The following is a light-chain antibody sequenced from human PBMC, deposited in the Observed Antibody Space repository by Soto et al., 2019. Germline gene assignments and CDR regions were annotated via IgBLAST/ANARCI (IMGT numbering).Light chain of an antibody. CDR2: GAS. J-gene: IGKJ1*01. CDR3: QQYGSSGT. V-gene: IGKV3-20*01. Sequence: ELVLTQSPGTLSLSPGERATLSCRASQSVSNNYLAWYQRKPGQAPRLLIYGASNRATGIPDRFSGSGSGTDFTLTISRLEPEDFAGYYCQQYGSSGTFGQGTKGDIK. CDR1: QSVSNNY.